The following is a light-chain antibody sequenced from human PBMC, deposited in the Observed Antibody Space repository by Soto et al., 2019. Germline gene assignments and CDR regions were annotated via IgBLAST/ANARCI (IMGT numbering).Light chain of an antibody. J-gene: IGLJ1*01. Sequence: QSALTQPASVSGSPGQSITISCTGTSSDVGGYNFVSWYQQHPGKAPKLMIYEVSNRPSGVSIRFSGSKSGNTASLTISGLQAEDEAYYYCSSYTSDSPYVFGTGTKLTVL. V-gene: IGLV2-14*01. CDR2: EVS. CDR1: SSDVGGYNF. CDR3: SSYTSDSPYV.